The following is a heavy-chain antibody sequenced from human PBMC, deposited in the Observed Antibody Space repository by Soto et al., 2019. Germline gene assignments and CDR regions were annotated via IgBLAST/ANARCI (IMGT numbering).Heavy chain of an antibody. CDR2: IGGRGGST. D-gene: IGHD5-18*01. Sequence: EVQLLESGGGLVQPGGSLRLSCAASGFSFSNYAMSWVRQAPGKGLEWVSAIGGRGGSTYYADSVKGRFTISRDNTKNTPYLQMNSMRAEDTAVYYWAKYVDSGMVPDYWGQGTLVTVSS. J-gene: IGHJ4*02. CDR3: AKYVDSGMVPDY. CDR1: GFSFSNYA. V-gene: IGHV3-23*01.